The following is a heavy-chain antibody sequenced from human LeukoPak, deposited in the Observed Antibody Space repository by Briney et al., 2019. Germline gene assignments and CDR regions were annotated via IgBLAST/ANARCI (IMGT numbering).Heavy chain of an antibody. CDR2: IYYSGST. Sequence: PSETLSLTCTVSGGSISSSSYYWGWIRQPPGKGLEWIGSIYYSGSTYYNPSLKSRVTISVDTSKNQFSLKLSSVTAADTAVYYCARHRGDCLPHFDYWGQGTLVTVSS. V-gene: IGHV4-39*01. CDR1: GGSISSSSYY. CDR3: ARHRGDCLPHFDY. D-gene: IGHD2-21*01. J-gene: IGHJ4*02.